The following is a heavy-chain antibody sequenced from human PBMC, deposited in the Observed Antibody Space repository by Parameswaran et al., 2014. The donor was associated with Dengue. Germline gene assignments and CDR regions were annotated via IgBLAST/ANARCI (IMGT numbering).Heavy chain of an antibody. CDR2: ISSSGSTI. D-gene: IGHD4-17*01. Sequence: WIRQPPGKGLEWVSYISSSGSTIYYADSVKGRFTISRDNAKNSLYLQMNSLRAEDTAVYYCARGRATVTTWGETWFDPWGQGTLVTVSS. CDR3: ARGRATVTTWGETWFDP. J-gene: IGHJ5*02. V-gene: IGHV3-48*03.